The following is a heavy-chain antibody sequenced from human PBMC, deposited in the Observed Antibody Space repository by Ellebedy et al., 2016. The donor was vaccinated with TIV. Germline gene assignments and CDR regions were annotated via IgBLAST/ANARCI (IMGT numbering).Heavy chain of an antibody. CDR1: GFSFSSYW. D-gene: IGHD3-16*01. V-gene: IGHV3-7*01. J-gene: IGHJ3*02. CDR2: MNQDGSAK. CDR3: ATDGSYGDYRSPTHAFVM. Sequence: GGSLRLSCAVSGFSFSSYWMSWVRQAPGKGLEWVANMNQDGSAKYYVDSLRGRFTISRDNAKNSLYLQMNSLRGEDTAVYYCATDGSYGDYRSPTHAFVMWGRGTLVTVSS.